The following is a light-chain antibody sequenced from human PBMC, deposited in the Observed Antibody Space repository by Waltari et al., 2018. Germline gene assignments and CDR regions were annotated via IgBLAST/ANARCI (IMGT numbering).Light chain of an antibody. CDR1: SSDVGGYNF. Sequence: QSALTQPRSVSGSPGQSVTISCTGTSSDVGGYNFVSWYQQHPGKAPKLMISDVSKLPSGVPDRFSGSKSGNTASLTISGRQAEDEADYYCCSYAGSYTRVFGGGTKLTVL. J-gene: IGLJ3*02. CDR2: DVS. CDR3: CSYAGSYTRV. V-gene: IGLV2-11*01.